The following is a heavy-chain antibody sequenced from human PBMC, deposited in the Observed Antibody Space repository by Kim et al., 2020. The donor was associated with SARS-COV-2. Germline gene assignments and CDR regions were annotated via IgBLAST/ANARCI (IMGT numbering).Heavy chain of an antibody. J-gene: IGHJ4*02. V-gene: IGHV3-23*01. CDR3: VTRCWTYHFES. CDR2: T. Sequence: TKYADSVKGRFTISRDNSKSKVYLQMNSLRVEDTAVYHWVTRCWTYHFESWGQGTLVTVSS. D-gene: IGHD1-7*01.